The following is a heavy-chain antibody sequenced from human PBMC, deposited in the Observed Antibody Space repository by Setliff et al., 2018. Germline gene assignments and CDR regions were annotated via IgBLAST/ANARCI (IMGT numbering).Heavy chain of an antibody. Sequence: QPGGSLRLSCAASGFTFSSYWMHWVRQAPGKGLVWVSRINSDGSSTSYADSVKGRFTISRDNAKNTLYLQMNSLRAEDTAVYYCARDPGYSSGWLFASPAFDYWGQGTLVTVSS. CDR2: INSDGSST. J-gene: IGHJ4*02. D-gene: IGHD6-19*01. CDR3: ARDPGYSSGWLFASPAFDY. V-gene: IGHV3-74*01. CDR1: GFTFSSYW.